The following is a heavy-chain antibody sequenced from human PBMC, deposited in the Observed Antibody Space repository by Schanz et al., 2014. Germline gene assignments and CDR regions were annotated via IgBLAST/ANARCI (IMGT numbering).Heavy chain of an antibody. Sequence: VQVVESGGGLVQPGGSLRLSCAASGFIFSNYGMHWVRQAPGKGLEWVAFIWSDGSRTYHAESVKGRFTISRDNAKNTLYLQMNSLRAEDTAVYYCVRDTDYHFDYWGQGTLVTVSS. CDR1: GFIFSNYG. V-gene: IGHV3-33*01. J-gene: IGHJ4*02. CDR3: VRDTDYHFDY. CDR2: IWSDGSRT. D-gene: IGHD4-17*01.